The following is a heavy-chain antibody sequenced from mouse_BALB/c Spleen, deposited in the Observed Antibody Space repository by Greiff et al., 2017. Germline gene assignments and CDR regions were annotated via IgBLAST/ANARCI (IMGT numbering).Heavy chain of an antibody. V-gene: IGHV1S81*02. CDR1: GYTFTSYW. D-gene: IGHD2-14*01. CDR3: ARLDYRSNIVAMDY. Sequence: QVQLKQPGAELVKPGASVKLSCKASGYTFTSYWMHWVKQRPGQGLEWIGEINPSNGRTNYNEKFKSKATLTVDKSSSTAYMQLSSLTSEDSAVYYCARLDYRSNIVAMDYWGQGTSVTVSS. CDR2: INPSNGRT. J-gene: IGHJ4*01.